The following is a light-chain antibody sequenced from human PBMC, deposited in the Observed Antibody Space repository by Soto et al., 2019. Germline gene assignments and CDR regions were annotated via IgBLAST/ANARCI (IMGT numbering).Light chain of an antibody. CDR1: QNISNNY. V-gene: IGKV3-20*01. Sequence: EIVLTQSPGTLSLSPGEGATLSCRASQNISNNYLAWYQHKPGQAPRLLIYAASTRATGIPDRFSGSGSGADFTLTVNRLEPEDFAVYYCQQYGTSPRTFGQGTKVEI. CDR3: QQYGTSPRT. J-gene: IGKJ1*01. CDR2: AAS.